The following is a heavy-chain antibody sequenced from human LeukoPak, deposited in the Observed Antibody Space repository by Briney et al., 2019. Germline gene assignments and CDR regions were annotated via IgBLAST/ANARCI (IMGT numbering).Heavy chain of an antibody. Sequence: PSETLSLTCAVYGGSFSGYYWSWIRQPPGKGLEWIGEINHSGSTNYNPSLKSRVTISVDTSKNQFSLKLSSVTAADTAVYYCARHGYYYDSSGYYVRGEFDYWGQGTLVTVSS. CDR1: GGSFSGYY. CDR2: INHSGST. J-gene: IGHJ4*02. CDR3: ARHGYYYDSSGYYVRGEFDY. D-gene: IGHD3-22*01. V-gene: IGHV4-34*01.